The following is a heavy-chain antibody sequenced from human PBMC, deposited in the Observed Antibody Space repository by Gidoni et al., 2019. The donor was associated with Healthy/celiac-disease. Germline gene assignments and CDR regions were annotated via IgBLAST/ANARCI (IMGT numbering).Heavy chain of an antibody. CDR2: IYYSGST. D-gene: IGHD1-26*01. V-gene: IGHV4-39*01. J-gene: IGHJ4*02. CDR3: ARFTSGSLAYYFDY. Sequence: QLQLQESGPGLVKPSETLSLTCTVSGGSISSSSDYWGWIRQPPGKGREWIGSIYYSGSTYYNPSLKSRVTISVDTSKNQFSLKLSSVTAADTAVYYCARFTSGSLAYYFDYWGQGTLVTVSS. CDR1: GGSISSSSDY.